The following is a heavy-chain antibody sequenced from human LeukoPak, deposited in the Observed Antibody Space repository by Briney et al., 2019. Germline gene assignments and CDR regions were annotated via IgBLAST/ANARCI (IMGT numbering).Heavy chain of an antibody. CDR2: INTYNGNT. D-gene: IGHD5-18*01. CDR1: GYIFTSYG. CDR3: ARGHVDTEFWD. J-gene: IGHJ4*02. Sequence: ASVKVSCKASGYIFTSYGITWVRQAPGQGLEWMGWINTYNGNTNYAQKVQGRVTITADKSTSTAYMELSSLRSEDTAVYYCARGHVDTEFWDWGQGTLVTVSS. V-gene: IGHV1-18*01.